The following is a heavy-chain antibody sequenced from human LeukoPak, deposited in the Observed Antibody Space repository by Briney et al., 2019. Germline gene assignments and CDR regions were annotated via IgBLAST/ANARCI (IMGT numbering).Heavy chain of an antibody. D-gene: IGHD3-10*01. J-gene: IGHJ4*02. Sequence: KSSETLSLTCTVSGGSISSYYWSWIRQPPGKGLEWIGYIYYSGSTNYNPSLKSRVTISVDTSKNQFSLKLSSVTAADTAVYYCARSPPGGFGELSLFDYWGQGTLVTVSS. CDR2: IYYSGST. CDR1: GGSISSYY. CDR3: ARSPPGGFGELSLFDY. V-gene: IGHV4-59*01.